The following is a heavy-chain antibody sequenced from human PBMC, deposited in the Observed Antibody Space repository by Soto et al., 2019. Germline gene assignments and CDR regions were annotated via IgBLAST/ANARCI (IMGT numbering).Heavy chain of an antibody. CDR1: GFTFSSYA. CDR2: ISGSGGST. J-gene: IGHJ3*02. V-gene: IGHV3-23*01. CDR3: AKGTPSRTGTTTGDAFDI. D-gene: IGHD1-1*01. Sequence: PGGSLRLSCAASGFTFSSYAMSWVRQAPGKGLEWVSAISGSGGSTYYADSVKGRFTISRDNSKNTLYLQMNSLRPEDTAVYYCAKGTPSRTGTTTGDAFDISGQGTMVAVSS.